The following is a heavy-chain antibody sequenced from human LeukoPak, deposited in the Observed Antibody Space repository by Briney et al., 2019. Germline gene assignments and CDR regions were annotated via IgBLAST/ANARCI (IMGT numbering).Heavy chain of an antibody. D-gene: IGHD4-23*01. Sequence: PSETRSLTCTVSGGSIRSDYWSWVRQPPGKGLEWIGYIHYSGSTNYNASLRSRVTMSVDMSKNQFSLKLTSVTAANTAVYYCARLGRKTSVVPPDFDCWGQGTLVTVSS. J-gene: IGHJ4*02. CDR3: ARLGRKTSVVPPDFDC. CDR1: GGSIRSDY. CDR2: IHYSGST. V-gene: IGHV4-59*01.